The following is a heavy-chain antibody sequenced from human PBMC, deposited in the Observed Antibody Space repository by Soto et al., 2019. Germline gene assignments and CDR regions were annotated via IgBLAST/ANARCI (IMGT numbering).Heavy chain of an antibody. V-gene: IGHV1-69*01. D-gene: IGHD5-12*01. CDR3: ARDSDIVATPVGYYYGMDV. Sequence: QVQLVQSGAEVKKPGSSVKVSCKASGGTFSSYAINWVRQAPGQGLEWMGGIIPIFGTANYAQKFQGRVTITADESTSTAYMELSSLRSEDTAVYYCARDSDIVATPVGYYYGMDVWGQGTTVTVSS. CDR2: IIPIFGTA. J-gene: IGHJ6*02. CDR1: GGTFSSYA.